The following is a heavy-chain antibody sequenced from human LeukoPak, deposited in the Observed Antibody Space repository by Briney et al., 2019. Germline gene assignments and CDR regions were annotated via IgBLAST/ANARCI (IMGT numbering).Heavy chain of an antibody. D-gene: IGHD3-22*01. V-gene: IGHV3-33*01. J-gene: IGHJ4*02. Sequence: GRSLRLSCAASGFTFSSYGMHWVRQAPGKGLEWVAVIWYDGSNKYYADSAKGRFTISRDNSKNTLYLQMNSLRAEDTAVYYCAREYYYDSRGLFDYWGQGTLVTVSS. CDR2: IWYDGSNK. CDR1: GFTFSSYG. CDR3: AREYYYDSRGLFDY.